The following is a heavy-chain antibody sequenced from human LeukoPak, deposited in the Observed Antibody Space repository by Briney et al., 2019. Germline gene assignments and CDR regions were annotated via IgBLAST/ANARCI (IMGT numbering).Heavy chain of an antibody. CDR3: AAVRHNTAQTYGSGHYDP. D-gene: IGHD3-10*01. V-gene: IGHV1-58*01. Sequence: SVKVSCKASGFTFTSSAVQWVRQARGQRLEWIGWIVVGSGNTNYAQKFQERVTITRDMSTSTAYMELSSLRSEDTAVYYCAAVRHNTAQTYGSGHYDPWGQGTLVTVSS. J-gene: IGHJ5*02. CDR1: GFTFTSSA. CDR2: IVVGSGNT.